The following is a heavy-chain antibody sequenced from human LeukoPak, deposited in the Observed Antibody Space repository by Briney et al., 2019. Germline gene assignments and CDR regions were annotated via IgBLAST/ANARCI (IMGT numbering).Heavy chain of an antibody. CDR1: GFTFSSYE. CDR2: ISSSGSTI. D-gene: IGHD5-18*01. Sequence: GGSLRLSCAASGFTFSSYEINWVRQAPGKGLEWVSYISSSGSTIYYADSVKGRFTISRENAMNSLYLPMNSLRAEDTAGNYCAREFQGYSYGPGPDSSGYLWGQGTLVTVSS. CDR3: AREFQGYSYGPGPDSSGYL. J-gene: IGHJ5*02. V-gene: IGHV3-48*03.